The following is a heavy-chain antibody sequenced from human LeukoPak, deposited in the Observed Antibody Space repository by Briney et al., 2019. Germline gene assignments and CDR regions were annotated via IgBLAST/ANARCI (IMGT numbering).Heavy chain of an antibody. CDR3: ARDAIWSGYLNWLDP. CDR2: IYHSGST. J-gene: IGHJ5*02. V-gene: IGHV4-30-2*01. Sequence: SETLSLTCTVSGGSISSGGYYWSWIRQPPGKGLEWIGYIYHSGSTYYNPSLKSRVTISVDRSRNQFSLKLSSVTAADTAVYYCARDAIWSGYLNWLDPWGQGTLVTVSS. CDR1: GGSISSGGYY. D-gene: IGHD3-3*01.